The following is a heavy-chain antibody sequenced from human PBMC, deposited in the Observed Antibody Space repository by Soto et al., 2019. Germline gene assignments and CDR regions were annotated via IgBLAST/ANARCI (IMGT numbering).Heavy chain of an antibody. J-gene: IGHJ6*02. Sequence: VSCKTSGFMFASSAVQWVRQARGQRLEWIGWLVVGTGNTNYAQKFQQRVTISSDRSTNTVSMELSSLTSEDTAVYYCATGAYCSGGSCSDYYYYYYGMDLWGQGTTVTVSS. D-gene: IGHD2-15*01. CDR2: LVVGTGNT. V-gene: IGHV1-58*01. CDR3: ATGAYCSGGSCSDYYYYYYGMDL. CDR1: GFMFASSA.